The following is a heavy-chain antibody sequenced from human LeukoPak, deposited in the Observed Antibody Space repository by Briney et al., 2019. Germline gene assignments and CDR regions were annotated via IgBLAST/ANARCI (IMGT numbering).Heavy chain of an antibody. CDR2: IYYSGST. CDR1: GGSIVSYY. D-gene: IGHD2-15*01. Sequence: SETLSLTCTVSGGSIVSYYWSWIRQPPGKGLEWIGYIYYSGSTNYNPSLKSRVTMSVDTSKNQFSLKLTSVTAADTAVHYCARLYCSGGSCCEDYWGQGTLVTVSS. V-gene: IGHV4-59*08. CDR3: ARLYCSGGSCCEDY. J-gene: IGHJ4*02.